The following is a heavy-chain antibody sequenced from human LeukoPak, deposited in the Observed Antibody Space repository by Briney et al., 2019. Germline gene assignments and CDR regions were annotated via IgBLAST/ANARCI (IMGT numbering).Heavy chain of an antibody. CDR1: GGSIRAYY. J-gene: IGHJ6*03. V-gene: IGHV4-59*01. CDR2: IYYSGST. Sequence: PSETLSLTCSVSGGSIRAYYWSWIRQPPGKGLEWIGYIYYSGSTNYNPSLKSRVTISVDTSKNQFSLKLSSVTAADTAVYYCARDNYYYYMDVWGKGTTVTVSS. CDR3: ARDNYYYYMDV.